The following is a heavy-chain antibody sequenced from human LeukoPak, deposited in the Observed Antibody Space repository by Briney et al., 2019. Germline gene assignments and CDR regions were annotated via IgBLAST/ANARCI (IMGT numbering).Heavy chain of an antibody. V-gene: IGHV4-61*10. CDR1: GGSVSSGDYY. J-gene: IGHJ4*02. Sequence: SETLSLTCTVSGGSVSSGDYYWTWIRQPAGKGPEWIGRIYTSGSTSYSPSLKSRVTISLDTSKNQFSLRLSSVTAADTAVYYCARETPNLYGGGFDYWGQGTLVTVSS. D-gene: IGHD4-23*01. CDR2: IYTSGST. CDR3: ARETPNLYGGGFDY.